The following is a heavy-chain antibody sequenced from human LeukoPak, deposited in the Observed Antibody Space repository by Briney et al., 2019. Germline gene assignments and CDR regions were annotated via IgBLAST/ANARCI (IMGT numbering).Heavy chain of an antibody. D-gene: IGHD2-2*01. Sequence: PSETLSLTCTVSGGSISSGDYYWSWIRQPPGKCLEWIGYIYYSGSTYYNPSLKSRVTISVDTSKNQFSLKLSSVTAADTAVYYCARSVYCSSTSCQIHYYYYYYMDVWGKGTTVTVSS. CDR1: GGSISSGDYY. V-gene: IGHV4-30-4*08. CDR3: ARSVYCSSTSCQIHYYYYYYMDV. CDR2: IYYSGST. J-gene: IGHJ6*03.